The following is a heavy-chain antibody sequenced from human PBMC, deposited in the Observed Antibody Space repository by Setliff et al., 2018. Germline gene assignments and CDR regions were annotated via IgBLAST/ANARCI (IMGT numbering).Heavy chain of an antibody. J-gene: IGHJ4*02. V-gene: IGHV4-38-2*02. CDR3: ARETTYYDILTGYPLFDY. CDR1: GYSISSGYY. CDR2: IYHSGST. Sequence: SETLSLTCTVSGYSISSGYYWGWIRQPPGKGLEWIGSIYHSGSTYYNPSLKSRVTISRDNAKNSLYLQMNSLRAEDTAVYYCARETTYYDILTGYPLFDYWGQGTLVTVSS. D-gene: IGHD3-9*01.